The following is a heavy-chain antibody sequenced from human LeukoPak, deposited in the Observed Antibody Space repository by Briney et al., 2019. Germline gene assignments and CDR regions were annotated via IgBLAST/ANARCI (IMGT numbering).Heavy chain of an antibody. V-gene: IGHV3-48*01. CDR2: ISSSSSTI. CDR1: GFTFSSYS. D-gene: IGHD3-10*01. J-gene: IGHJ4*02. Sequence: GGSLRLSCAASGFTFSSYSMNWVRQAPGKGLEWVSYISSSSSTIYYADSVKGRFTISRDSAKNSLYLQMNSLRAEDTAVYYCARDRVTMVRGGTYWGQGTLVTVSS. CDR3: ARDRVTMVRGGTY.